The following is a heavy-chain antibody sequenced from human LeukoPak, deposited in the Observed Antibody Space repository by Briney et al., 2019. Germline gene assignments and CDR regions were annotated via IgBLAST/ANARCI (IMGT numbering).Heavy chain of an antibody. CDR2: ISSGSTI. V-gene: IGHV3-48*03. Sequence: GGSLRLSCAASGFTFSSYEMNWVRQAPGKGLEWVSYISSGSTIYYADSVKGRFTISRDNAKNSLYLQMNSLRAEDTAVYYCARDSVSYCSGGSCYSFAYYYGMDVWGQGTTVTVSS. CDR3: ARDSVSYCSGGSCYSFAYYYGMDV. CDR1: GFTFSSYE. D-gene: IGHD2-15*01. J-gene: IGHJ6*02.